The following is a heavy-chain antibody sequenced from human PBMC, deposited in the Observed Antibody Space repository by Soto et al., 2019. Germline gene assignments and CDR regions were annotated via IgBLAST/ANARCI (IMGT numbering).Heavy chain of an antibody. CDR1: GFTFNNFW. D-gene: IGHD1-1*01. CDR3: ARDLTSLGTPGDDFDY. CDR2: INTAGTIT. Sequence: EVQLVESGGGLVQPGGSLRLSCAASGFTFNNFWMHWVRQAPGKGLVWVSRINTAGTITSYADSVKGRFSISRDNAKNTVYLQMNSLRDDDTAGYYCARDLTSLGTPGDDFDYWGQGTRVTVSS. J-gene: IGHJ4*02. V-gene: IGHV3-74*01.